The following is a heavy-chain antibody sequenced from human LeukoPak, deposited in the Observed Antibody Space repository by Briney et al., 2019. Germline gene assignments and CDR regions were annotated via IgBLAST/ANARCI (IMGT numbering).Heavy chain of an antibody. CDR2: INWNGDST. Sequence: GGSLRLSCRGSGFKFDDYGVTWVRQAPGKGLEWVSDINWNGDSTGYAHSVRGRFTISRDNSKNSVYLQMNSLRAEDMALYYCAKDREIAAAGIVPDALDIWGQGTMVTVSS. CDR3: AKDREIAAAGIVPDALDI. D-gene: IGHD6-13*01. V-gene: IGHV3-20*04. J-gene: IGHJ3*02. CDR1: GFKFDDYG.